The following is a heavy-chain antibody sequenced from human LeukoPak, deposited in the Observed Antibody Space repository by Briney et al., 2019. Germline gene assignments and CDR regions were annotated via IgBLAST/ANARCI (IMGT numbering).Heavy chain of an antibody. CDR3: AKGLDILTGYDP. CDR1: GFTFSSYA. D-gene: IGHD3-9*01. J-gene: IGHJ5*02. V-gene: IGHV3-23*01. Sequence: GGSLRLSCAASGFTFSSYAMSWVRQAPGKGLEWVSAISGSGGSTYYADSVKGRFTISRDNSKNTLYLQMNSLRDEDTAVYYCAKGLDILTGYDPWGQGTLVTVSS. CDR2: ISGSGGST.